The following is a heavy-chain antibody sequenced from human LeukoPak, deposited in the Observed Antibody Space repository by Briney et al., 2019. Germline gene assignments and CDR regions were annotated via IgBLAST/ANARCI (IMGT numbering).Heavy chain of an antibody. CDR1: GFTFSGFC. Sequence: GGSLRLSCVASGFTFSGFCMTWVRQTPGRGLEWLALISYDGRNKYYADSVKGRFTISRDNSENTLYLQMNSLTAEDTAVYYCARDLTLSVAGDDYWGQGTLVTVSS. J-gene: IGHJ4*02. D-gene: IGHD6-19*01. V-gene: IGHV3-30*03. CDR2: ISYDGRNK. CDR3: ARDLTLSVAGDDY.